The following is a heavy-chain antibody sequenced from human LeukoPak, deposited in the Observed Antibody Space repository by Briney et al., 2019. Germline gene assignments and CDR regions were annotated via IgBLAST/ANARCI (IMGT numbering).Heavy chain of an antibody. J-gene: IGHJ4*02. Sequence: EASVKVSFTASGYTFTVYYIHWVRQAPGQGIEWMGWINPNSGATNCVQKFQGRATMSRDTSLTTVYMDLSSLRSDDTALYYCAGSPMTTVTTGDYWGQGTLVTVSS. D-gene: IGHD4-17*01. V-gene: IGHV1-2*02. CDR3: AGSPMTTVTTGDY. CDR1: GYTFTVYY. CDR2: INPNSGAT.